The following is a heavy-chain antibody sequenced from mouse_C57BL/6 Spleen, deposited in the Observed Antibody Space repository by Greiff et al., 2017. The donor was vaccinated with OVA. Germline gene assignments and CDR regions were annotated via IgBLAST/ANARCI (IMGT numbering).Heavy chain of an antibody. CDR2: IWSGGST. CDR1: GFSLTSYG. CDR3: ATTGRRDAMDY. J-gene: IGHJ4*01. Sequence: VQLQESGPGLVQPSQSLSITCTVSGFSLTSYGVHWVRQSPGKGLEWLGVIWSGGSTDYNAAFISRLSISKDNSKSQVFFKMNSLQADDTAIYYCATTGRRDAMDYWGQGTSVTVSS. V-gene: IGHV2-2*01.